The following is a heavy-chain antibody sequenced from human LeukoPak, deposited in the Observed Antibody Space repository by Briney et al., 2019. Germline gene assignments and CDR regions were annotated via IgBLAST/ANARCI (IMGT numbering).Heavy chain of an antibody. J-gene: IGHJ5*02. V-gene: IGHV1-24*01. CDR2: FDPEDGET. D-gene: IGHD2-2*01. CDR1: GYTLTELS. CDR3: ATGGRYCSSTSCGNWFDP. Sequence: ASVKVSCMVSGYTLTELSMHWVRQAPGKGLEWMGGFDPEDGETIYAQKFQGRVTMTEDTSTDTAYMELSSLRSEDTAVYYCATGGRYCSSTSCGNWFDPWGQGTLVTVSS.